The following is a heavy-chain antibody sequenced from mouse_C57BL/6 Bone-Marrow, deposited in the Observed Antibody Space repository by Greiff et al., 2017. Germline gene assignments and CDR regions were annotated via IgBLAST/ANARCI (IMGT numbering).Heavy chain of an antibody. J-gene: IGHJ1*03. CDR1: GYTFTNYW. Sequence: VQLQQSGAELVRPGTSVKMSCKASGYTFTNYWIGWAKQRPGHGLEWIGDIYPGGGYTNYNEKFKGKATLTADKSTSTAYMQFSSLTSEASAIFYGARAHTSRGYFDVWGTGTTVTVSS. CDR2: IYPGGGYT. D-gene: IGHD1-1*01. V-gene: IGHV1-63*01. CDR3: ARAHTSRGYFDV.